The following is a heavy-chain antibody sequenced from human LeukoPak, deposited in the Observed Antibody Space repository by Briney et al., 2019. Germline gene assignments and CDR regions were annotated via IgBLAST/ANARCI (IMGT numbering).Heavy chain of an antibody. CDR2: ISSSGSTI. D-gene: IGHD5-12*01. CDR3: ARDLLGYRFHYFDY. J-gene: IGHJ4*02. Sequence: GGSLRLSCAASGFTFSSYEMNWVRQAPGKGLEWVSYISSSGSTIYYADSVKGRFTISRDNAKKSLYLEMNSLRAEDTAVYYCARDLLGYRFHYFDYWGQGTLVTVSS. V-gene: IGHV3-48*03. CDR1: GFTFSSYE.